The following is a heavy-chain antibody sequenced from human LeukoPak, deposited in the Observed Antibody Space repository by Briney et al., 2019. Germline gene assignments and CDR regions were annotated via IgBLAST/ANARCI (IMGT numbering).Heavy chain of an antibody. CDR3: ARSSLAVAGNGYWFDP. Sequence: AASVKVSCKASGYTFTSYGISWVRQAPGQGLEWMGWISAYNGNTNYAQKLQGRVTMTTDTSTSTAYMELRSLRSDDTAVCYCARSSLAVAGNGYWFDPWGQGTLVTVSS. J-gene: IGHJ5*02. CDR2: ISAYNGNT. CDR1: GYTFTSYG. V-gene: IGHV1-18*01. D-gene: IGHD6-19*01.